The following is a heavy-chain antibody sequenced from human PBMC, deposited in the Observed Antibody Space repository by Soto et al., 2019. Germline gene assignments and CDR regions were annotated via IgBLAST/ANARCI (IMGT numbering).Heavy chain of an antibody. Sequence: GESLKISCKGSGYSFTSYWISWVRQMPGKGLEWMGRIDPSDSYTNYSPSFQGHVTISADKSISTAYLQWSSLKASDTAMYYCARQGSGPYDFWSGYYGWYLDVWGQGTTVTVSS. CDR1: GYSFTSYW. J-gene: IGHJ6*02. CDR3: ARQGSGPYDFWSGYYGWYLDV. CDR2: IDPSDSYT. V-gene: IGHV5-10-1*01. D-gene: IGHD3-3*01.